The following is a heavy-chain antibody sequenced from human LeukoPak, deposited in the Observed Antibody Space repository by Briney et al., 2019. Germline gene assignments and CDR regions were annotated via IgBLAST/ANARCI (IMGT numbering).Heavy chain of an antibody. V-gene: IGHV1-8*01. CDR2: MNPNSGNT. Sequence: ASVKVSCKASGYTFTSYDINWVRQATGQGLEWMGRMNPNSGNTGYAQKFQGRVTMTRNTSISTAYMELSSLRSEETAVYYCARDRSRNGDYADYWGQGTLVTVSS. J-gene: IGHJ4*02. D-gene: IGHD1-1*01. CDR3: ARDRSRNGDYADY. CDR1: GYTFTSYD.